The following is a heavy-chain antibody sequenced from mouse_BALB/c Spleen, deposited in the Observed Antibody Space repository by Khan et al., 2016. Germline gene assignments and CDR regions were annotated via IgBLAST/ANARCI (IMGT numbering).Heavy chain of an antibody. CDR2: IWGDGST. Sequence: VELVESGPGLVAPSQSLSITCTVSGFSLTGYGVNWVRQPPGKGLEWLGMIWGDGSTDSNYALKYRLSIRKYNSKSQVLLNMNSLHTEDTAMYYCARVWGDYWGQGTSVTGSS. V-gene: IGHV2-6-7*01. D-gene: IGHD1-1*02. J-gene: IGHJ4*01. CDR3: ARVWGDY. CDR1: GFSLTGYG.